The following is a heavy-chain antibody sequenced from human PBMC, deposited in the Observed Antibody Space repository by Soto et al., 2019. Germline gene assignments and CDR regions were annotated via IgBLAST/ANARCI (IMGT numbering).Heavy chain of an antibody. V-gene: IGHV3-23*01. CDR3: ARFRRSSVGTAFHI. Sequence: GGSRTLSCAAAGVSICRYAMICVRQAPGKGLEWVSGISGSGGSTYYADSVKGRFTISRDNSKNTLYLQMNSMRAEDTAVYYCARFRRSSVGTAFHIWAQGPMVTVPS. D-gene: IGHD2-2*01. J-gene: IGHJ3*02. CDR1: GVSICRYA. CDR2: ISGSGGST.